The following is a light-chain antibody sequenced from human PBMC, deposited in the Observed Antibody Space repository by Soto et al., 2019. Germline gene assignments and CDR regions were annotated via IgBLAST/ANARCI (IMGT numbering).Light chain of an antibody. CDR1: QTISRW. CDR3: QQYASYWT. CDR2: DVS. V-gene: IGKV1-5*01. J-gene: IGKJ1*01. Sequence: DIQLTQTPSTLSASVGDEVTITCRASQTISRWLAWYQQKPGRAPKLLIYDVSSLEGGVPSRFSGSGSGTDFTLTISRLQPDDSATYYCQQYASYWTFGQGTKVDIK.